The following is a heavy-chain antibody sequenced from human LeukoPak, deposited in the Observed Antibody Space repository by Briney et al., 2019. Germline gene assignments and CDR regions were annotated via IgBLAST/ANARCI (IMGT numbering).Heavy chain of an antibody. CDR2: IKSRTDGGTT. CDR3: ATEYYGAYNY. V-gene: IGHV3-15*01. D-gene: IGHD4-17*01. CDR1: GFSFTNAW. J-gene: IGHJ4*02. Sequence: KPGGSLRLSCAASGFSFTNAWMSWVRQAPGKGLEWIGHIKSRTDGGTTDYAAPVEDRFSISRDDSKDALYLQMNSLKTEDIAVYYCATEYYGAYNYWGQGTLVTVSS.